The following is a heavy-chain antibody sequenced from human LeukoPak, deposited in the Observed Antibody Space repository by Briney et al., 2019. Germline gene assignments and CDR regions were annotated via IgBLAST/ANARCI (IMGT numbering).Heavy chain of an antibody. Sequence: SETLSLTCTVSDYSVDSVHCWGWIRQPPGKGLEWIGSIYYSGSTNYNPSLKSRVTISVDTSKNQFSLKLSSVTAADTAAYYCARMLQRYCSSTSCQYWYFDLWGRGTLVTVSS. CDR2: IYYSGST. CDR3: ARMLQRYCSSTSCQYWYFDL. V-gene: IGHV4-38-2*02. D-gene: IGHD2-2*01. J-gene: IGHJ2*01. CDR1: DYSVDSVHC.